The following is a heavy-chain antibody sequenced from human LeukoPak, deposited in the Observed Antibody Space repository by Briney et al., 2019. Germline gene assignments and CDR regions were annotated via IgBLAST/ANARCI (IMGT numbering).Heavy chain of an antibody. V-gene: IGHV1-2*02. CDR1: GYTFTGYY. J-gene: IGHJ4*02. Sequence: ASVKVSCKASGYTFTGYYIHWVRQAPGQGLEWVGWINPNSGGANFAQKFQGRFTMTRDTSTTTAYMELSSLRSDDTAVYYCAGARMGSAYDYFDYWGQGTLVTVSS. CDR3: AGARMGSAYDYFDY. CDR2: INPNSGGA. D-gene: IGHD5-12*01.